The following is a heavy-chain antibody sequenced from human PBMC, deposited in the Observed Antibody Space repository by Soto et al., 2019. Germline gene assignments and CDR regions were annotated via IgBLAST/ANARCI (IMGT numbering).Heavy chain of an antibody. Sequence: ASVKVSCKASGYTFTSYGISWVRQAPGQGLEWMGWISAYNGNTNYAQKLQGRVTMTTDTSTSTAYMELRSLRSDDTAVYYCASGVGFLEWFHFAYWGQGTLVTVSS. V-gene: IGHV1-18*01. CDR1: GYTFTSYG. CDR3: ASGVGFLEWFHFAY. J-gene: IGHJ4*02. D-gene: IGHD3-3*02. CDR2: ISAYNGNT.